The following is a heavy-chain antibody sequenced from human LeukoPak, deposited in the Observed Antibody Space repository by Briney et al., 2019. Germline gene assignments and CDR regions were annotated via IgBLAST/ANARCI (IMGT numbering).Heavy chain of an antibody. CDR3: ARTHYDSSGLGAFDI. V-gene: IGHV3-21*04. J-gene: IGHJ3*02. CDR1: GFTFSSYT. D-gene: IGHD3-22*01. CDR2: ISSSSSYI. Sequence: GGSLRLSCAASGFTFSSYTMNWVRQAPGKGLEWVSSISSSSSYIYYADSVKGRFTISRDNAKNSLYLQMNSLRAEDTALYYCARTHYDSSGLGAFDIWGQGTMVTVSS.